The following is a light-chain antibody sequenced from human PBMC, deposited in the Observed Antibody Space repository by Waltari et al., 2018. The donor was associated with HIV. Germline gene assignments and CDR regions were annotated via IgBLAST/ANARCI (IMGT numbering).Light chain of an antibody. CDR2: GAS. V-gene: IGKV3-20*01. CDR3: QQYGSSPLT. Sequence: TQSPGTLSLSPGERATLSCRASQSVSSTYLAWYQQKLGQAPRLLIYGASSRASGIPDRFSGSGSGTDFTLTITRLEPEDFAVYYCQQYGSSPLTFGQGTKVEIK. CDR1: QSVSSTY. J-gene: IGKJ1*01.